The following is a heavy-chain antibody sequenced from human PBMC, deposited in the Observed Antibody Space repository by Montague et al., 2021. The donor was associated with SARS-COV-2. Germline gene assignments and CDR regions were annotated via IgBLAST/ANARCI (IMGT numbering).Heavy chain of an antibody. D-gene: IGHD3-22*01. Sequence: SETLSLTCTVSDDSISTYYWSWIRQPPGKGLEWIGYIYYNGYTNYNPSLKSRVTISVDTSKNQFSLRLSSVTAADTAVYFCARGGATYYYDTSGYVNAFDTWGQGTMVTASS. V-gene: IGHV4-59*01. CDR1: DDSISTYY. J-gene: IGHJ3*02. CDR2: IYYNGYT. CDR3: ARGGATYYYDTSGYVNAFDT.